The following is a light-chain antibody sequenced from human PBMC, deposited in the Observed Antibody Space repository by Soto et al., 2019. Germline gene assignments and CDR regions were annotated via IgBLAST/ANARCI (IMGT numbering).Light chain of an antibody. CDR2: DVS. CDR3: SSYPSSSTNVV. Sequence: QSALTQPASVSGSPGQSITISCTGTSSDVGGYNYVSWYQQHPGNAPKLMIYDVSNRPSGVSNRFSGSKSGNTASLTISGLQAEDAADYYCSSYPSSSTNVVFGGGTKLTVL. V-gene: IGLV2-14*01. J-gene: IGLJ2*01. CDR1: SSDVGGYNY.